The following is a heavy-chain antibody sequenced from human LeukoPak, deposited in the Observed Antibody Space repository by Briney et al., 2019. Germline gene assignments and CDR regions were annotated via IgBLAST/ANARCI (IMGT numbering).Heavy chain of an antibody. CDR3: AKELPGGRPGQLTGALDI. CDR2: VSGDGGST. CDR1: GFTFDDYA. J-gene: IGHJ3*02. D-gene: IGHD1-1*01. Sequence: GGSLRLSCAASGFTFDDYAMHWVRQAPGKGLEWVSLVSGDGGSTYYADSVKGRFTISRDNSKDSLYLQMNSLRTEDTAVYYCAKELPGGRPGQLTGALDIWGQGTIDSVSS. V-gene: IGHV3-43*02.